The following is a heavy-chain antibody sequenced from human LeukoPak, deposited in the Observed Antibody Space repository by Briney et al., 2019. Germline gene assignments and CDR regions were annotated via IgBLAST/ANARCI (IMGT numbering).Heavy chain of an antibody. CDR3: ARTHYGGAYGDY. J-gene: IGHJ4*02. Sequence: QPGGSLRLPCAASGFTFSSFRMHWVRQAPGKGPVWISRINSDGITTTYADSVKGRFTISRDNAKNTLYLQMNSLRAEDTAVYYCARTHYGGAYGDYWGQGTLVTVSS. CDR1: GFTFSSFR. D-gene: IGHD4/OR15-4a*01. V-gene: IGHV3-74*01. CDR2: INSDGITT.